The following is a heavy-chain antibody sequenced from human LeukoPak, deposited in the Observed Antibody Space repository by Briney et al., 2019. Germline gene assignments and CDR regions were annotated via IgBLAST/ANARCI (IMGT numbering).Heavy chain of an antibody. CDR1: GFAFSNYG. V-gene: IGHV3-23*01. Sequence: GGSLRLSCAASGFAFSNYGMNWVRQAPGRGLEWVSGITGSGSTTYYADSVKGRFTISRDNSKNTLYLQMNSPRAEDTAAYYCAKDGNWARFENWGQGTLVTVSS. CDR3: AKDGNWARFEN. CDR2: ITGSGSTT. D-gene: IGHD7-27*01. J-gene: IGHJ4*02.